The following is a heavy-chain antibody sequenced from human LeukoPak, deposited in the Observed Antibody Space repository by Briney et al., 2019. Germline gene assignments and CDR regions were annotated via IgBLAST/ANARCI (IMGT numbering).Heavy chain of an antibody. CDR2: IKQDGSDK. Sequence: GGSLRLSCVASGFTFSSYWMTWVRQAPGKGLEWVANIKQDGSDKYYVDSVKGRFTISRDNAKTSLYLQMNSLRAEDTAVYYCARDGGFRDYGDFFFDYWGQGTLVTVSS. CDR1: GFTFSSYW. D-gene: IGHD4-17*01. J-gene: IGHJ4*02. V-gene: IGHV3-7*01. CDR3: ARDGGFRDYGDFFFDY.